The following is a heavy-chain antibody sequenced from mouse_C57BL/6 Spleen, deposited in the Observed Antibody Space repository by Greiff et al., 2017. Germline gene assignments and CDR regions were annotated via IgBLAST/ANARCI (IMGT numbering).Heavy chain of an antibody. V-gene: IGHV1-26*01. CDR3: ASGYYGSPCFAY. D-gene: IGHD1-1*01. J-gene: IGHJ3*01. Sequence: VQLQQSGPELVKPGASVKISCKASGYTFTDYYMNWVKQSHGKSLEWIGYINPKNGGTSYNQKVKGKATLTVDKSTSTAYMELRSLTSEDAAVYYCASGYYGSPCFAYWGQGTLVTVSA. CDR2: INPKNGGT. CDR1: GYTFTDYY.